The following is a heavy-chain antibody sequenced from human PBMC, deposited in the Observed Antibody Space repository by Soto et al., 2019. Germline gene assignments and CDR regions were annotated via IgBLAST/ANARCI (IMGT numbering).Heavy chain of an antibody. J-gene: IGHJ4*02. Sequence: SETLSLTCAVSGDSISSDHYWGWIRQPPGKGLEWIGAIYHSGSSYNNPSLKGRLIISVDTSKNQFSLNLSSVTAADTAVYYCARVIHDTSGYHFDLWGQGTLVTVSS. CDR3: ARVIHDTSGYHFDL. V-gene: IGHV4-38-2*01. CDR2: IYHSGSS. CDR1: GDSISSDHY. D-gene: IGHD3-22*01.